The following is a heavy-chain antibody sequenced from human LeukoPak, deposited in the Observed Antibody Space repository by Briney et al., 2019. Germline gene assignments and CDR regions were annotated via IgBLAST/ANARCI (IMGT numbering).Heavy chain of an antibody. CDR3: ARVLVARVYFDY. D-gene: IGHD2-2*01. V-gene: IGHV4-59*08. J-gene: IGHJ4*02. Sequence: SETLSLTCSVSGGPLSSYYWSWIRQSPGKGLEWIGYIYHSGSTDYNSSLKSRVTISEDTSKNQFSLKLSSVTAADTAVYYCARVLVARVYFDYWGQGTLVTVSS. CDR2: IYHSGST. CDR1: GGPLSSYY.